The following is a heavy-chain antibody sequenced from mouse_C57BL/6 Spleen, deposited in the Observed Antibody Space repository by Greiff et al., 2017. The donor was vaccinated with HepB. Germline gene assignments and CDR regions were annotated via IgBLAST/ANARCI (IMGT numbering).Heavy chain of an antibody. CDR3: ALTLAY. CDR1: GYAFTNYL. D-gene: IGHD4-1*01. CDR2: INPGSGGT. V-gene: IGHV1-54*01. J-gene: IGHJ3*01. Sequence: VQLQQSGAELVRPGTSVKVSCKASGYAFTNYLIEWVKQRPGQGLEWIGVINPGSGGTNYNEKFKGKATLTADKSSSTAYMQLSSLTSEDSAVYFCALTLAYWGQGTLVTVSA.